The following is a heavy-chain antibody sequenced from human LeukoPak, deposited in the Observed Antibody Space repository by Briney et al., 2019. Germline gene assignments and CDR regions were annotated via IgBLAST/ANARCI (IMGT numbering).Heavy chain of an antibody. CDR1: GGSISSSSYY. V-gene: IGHV4-39*07. Sequence: SETLSLTCTVSGGSISSSSYYWGWLRQPPGTGLEWIGSIYYSGSTYYNPSLKSRVTISVDTSKNQFSLKLSSVTAADTAVYYCARGDVDTAMFDYWGQGTLVTVSS. CDR2: IYYSGST. J-gene: IGHJ4*02. CDR3: ARGDVDTAMFDY. D-gene: IGHD5-18*01.